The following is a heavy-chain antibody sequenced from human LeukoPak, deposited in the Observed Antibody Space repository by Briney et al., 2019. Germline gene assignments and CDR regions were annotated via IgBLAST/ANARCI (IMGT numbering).Heavy chain of an antibody. CDR3: ARAVLTSHHGWFDP. Sequence: SETLSLTCAVYGVSFSGYYWSWIRQPPGKGLEWIGEINHSGSTNYNPSLKSRVTISVDTSKNQFSLKLSSVTAADTAVYYCARAVLTSHHGWFDPWGQGTLVTVSS. CDR1: GVSFSGYY. CDR2: INHSGST. V-gene: IGHV4-34*01. J-gene: IGHJ5*02. D-gene: IGHD2-2*01.